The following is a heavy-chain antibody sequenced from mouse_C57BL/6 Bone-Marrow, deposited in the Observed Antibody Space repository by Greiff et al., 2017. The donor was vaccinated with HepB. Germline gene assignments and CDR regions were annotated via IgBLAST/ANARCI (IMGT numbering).Heavy chain of an antibody. Sequence: VQGVESGAELVRPGTSVKVSCKASGYAFTNYLIEWVKQRPGQGLEWIGVINPGSGGTNYNEKFKGKATLTADKSSSTAYMQLSSLTSEDSAVYFCARWDYDYDGPGYWGQGTTLTVSS. CDR1: GYAFTNYL. D-gene: IGHD2-4*01. CDR3: ARWDYDYDGPGY. CDR2: INPGSGGT. J-gene: IGHJ2*01. V-gene: IGHV1-54*01.